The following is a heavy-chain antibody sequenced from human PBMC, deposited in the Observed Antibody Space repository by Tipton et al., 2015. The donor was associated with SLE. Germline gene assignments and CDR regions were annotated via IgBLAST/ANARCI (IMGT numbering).Heavy chain of an antibody. Sequence: SLRLSCAASGFSFSTYALHWVRQAPGKGLEWVAVTSYDGSNKNYADSVKGRFTISRDNSKNTLYLQMNSLRAEDTAIYYCAGALGVAGNCFDYWGQGTLVTVSS. J-gene: IGHJ4*02. CDR1: GFSFSTYA. D-gene: IGHD2-15*01. CDR3: AGALGVAGNCFDY. V-gene: IGHV3-30*04. CDR2: TSYDGSNK.